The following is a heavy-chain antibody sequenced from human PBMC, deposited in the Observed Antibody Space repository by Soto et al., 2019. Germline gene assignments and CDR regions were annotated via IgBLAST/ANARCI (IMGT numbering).Heavy chain of an antibody. CDR1: GGSISSYY. V-gene: IGHV4-59*01. CDR3: ARGGSSGSAPLFDY. D-gene: IGHD6-19*01. CDR2: IYYSGST. J-gene: IGHJ4*02. Sequence: SETLSLTCTVSGGSISSYYWSWIRQAPGKGLEWIGYIYYSGSTNYNPSLKSRVTISVDTSKNQFSLKLSSVTAADTAVYYCARGGSSGSAPLFDYWGQGTLVTVSS.